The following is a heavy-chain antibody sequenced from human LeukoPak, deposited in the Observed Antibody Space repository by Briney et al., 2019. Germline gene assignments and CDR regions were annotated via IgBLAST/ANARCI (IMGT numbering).Heavy chain of an antibody. Sequence: PGGSLRLSCAASGFTYNTYWMNWVRQALGKGLEWVAKIRQDGSEKYYVDSVKGRFTISRDNAKNSLYLQMNSLRVEDMAVYYCARGYYGMDVWGQGTTVTVS. CDR3: ARGYYGMDV. V-gene: IGHV3-7*04. J-gene: IGHJ6*02. CDR1: GFTYNTYW. CDR2: IRQDGSEK.